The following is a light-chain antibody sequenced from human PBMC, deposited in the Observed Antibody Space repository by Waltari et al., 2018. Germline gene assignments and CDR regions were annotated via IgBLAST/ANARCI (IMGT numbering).Light chain of an antibody. Sequence: QSVLAQPPSVSGAPGQRVAISCTGSSSNIGASYDVNWYQQLPGTAPKLLIYGTFNRPSGVPDRFSGSKSGASASLAITGLQGGYEADYYCQSYDSSLRGWVFGGGTKLTVL. CDR1: SSNIGASYD. CDR2: GTF. CDR3: QSYDSSLRGWV. J-gene: IGLJ3*02. V-gene: IGLV1-40*01.